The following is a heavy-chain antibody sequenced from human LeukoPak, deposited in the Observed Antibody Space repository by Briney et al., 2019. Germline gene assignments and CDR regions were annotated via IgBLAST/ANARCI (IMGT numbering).Heavy chain of an antibody. CDR3: AKEGCSSTSCYTDDY. D-gene: IGHD2-2*01. Sequence: GGSLRLSCAASGLTFSSYGMRCVRQAPGKGLEWVAFIRYDGSNKYYADSVKGRFTISRDNSKNTLYLQMNSLRAEDTAVYYCAKEGCSSTSCYTDDYWGQGTLVTVSS. V-gene: IGHV3-30*02. CDR1: GLTFSSYG. CDR2: IRYDGSNK. J-gene: IGHJ4*02.